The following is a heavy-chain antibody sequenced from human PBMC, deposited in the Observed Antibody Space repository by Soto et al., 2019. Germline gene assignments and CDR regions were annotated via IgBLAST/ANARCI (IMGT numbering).Heavy chain of an antibody. CDR2: ISYDGSNK. V-gene: IGHV3-30*18. CDR3: AKDPYYDFWSGPVDY. J-gene: IGHJ4*02. Sequence: PGGSLRLSCAASGFTFSSYGMHWVRQAPGKGLEWVAVISYDGSNKYYADSVKGRFTISRDNSKYTLYLQMNSLRAEDTAVYYCAKDPYYDFWSGPVDYWGQGTLVTVSS. D-gene: IGHD3-3*01. CDR1: GFTFSSYG.